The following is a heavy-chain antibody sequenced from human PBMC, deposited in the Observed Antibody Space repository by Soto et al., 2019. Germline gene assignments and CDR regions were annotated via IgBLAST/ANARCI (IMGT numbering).Heavy chain of an antibody. CDR1: GFTFSSYA. CDR3: AKALVGPYYYYYGMDV. CDR2: ISGSGGST. D-gene: IGHD2-8*02. V-gene: IGHV3-23*01. J-gene: IGHJ6*02. Sequence: QPGGSLRLSCAASGFTFSSYAMSWVRQAPGKGLEWVSAISGSGGSTYYADSVKGRFTISRDNSKNTLYLQMNSPRAEDTAVYYCAKALVGPYYYYYGMDVWGQGTTVTVSS.